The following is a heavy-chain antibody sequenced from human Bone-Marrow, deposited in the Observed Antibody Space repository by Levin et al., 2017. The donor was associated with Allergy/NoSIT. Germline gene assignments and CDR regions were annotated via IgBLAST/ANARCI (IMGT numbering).Heavy chain of an antibody. CDR2: IRRKASGGTT. J-gene: IGHJ4*02. CDR3: ARRYSSSWSSDY. CDR1: GFTFGDFA. Sequence: GESLKISCSASGFTFGDFALKWFRQAPGKGLEWVGFIRRKASGGTTEYAASVEGRFTISRDDSKSIAYLQMNSLKTEDTAVYYCARRYSSSWSSDYWGQGTLVTVSS. D-gene: IGHD6-13*01. V-gene: IGHV3-49*03.